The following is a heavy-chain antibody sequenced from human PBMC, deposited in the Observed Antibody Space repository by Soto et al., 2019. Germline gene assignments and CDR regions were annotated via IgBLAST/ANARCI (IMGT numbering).Heavy chain of an antibody. CDR3: ARDPYDSSGPHFDL. D-gene: IGHD3-22*01. Sequence: PSETLSLTCTVSGGSISSYYWIWIRQPPGKGLEWIGYIYYSGSTNYNPSLKSRVTISVDTSKNQFSLKLSSVTAADTAVYYCARDPYDSSGPHFDLWGRGTLVTVSS. CDR1: GGSISSYY. J-gene: IGHJ2*01. CDR2: IYYSGST. V-gene: IGHV4-59*01.